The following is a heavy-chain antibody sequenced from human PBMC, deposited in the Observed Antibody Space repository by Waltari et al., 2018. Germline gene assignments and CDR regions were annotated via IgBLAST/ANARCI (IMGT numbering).Heavy chain of an antibody. J-gene: IGHJ3*02. D-gene: IGHD1-20*01. CDR3: ARGAAWYPDAFDI. V-gene: IGHV4-59*01. CDR2: IYYSGST. Sequence: QVQLQESGPGLVKPSETLSLTCTVSGGPISSYYWSWIRQPPGKGLEWIGYIYYSGSTNYNPSLKSRVTISVETSKNQFSLKLSSVTAADTAVYYCARGAAWYPDAFDIWGQGTMVTVSS. CDR1: GGPISSYY.